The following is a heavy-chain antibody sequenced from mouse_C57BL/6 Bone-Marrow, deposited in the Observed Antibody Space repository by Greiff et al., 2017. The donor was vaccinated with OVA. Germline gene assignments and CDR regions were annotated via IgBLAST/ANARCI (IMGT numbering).Heavy chain of an antibody. D-gene: IGHD2-5*01. CDR2: IYPRSGNT. J-gene: IGHJ4*01. CDR3: ARYGRDSNYDAMDY. Sequence: VKVVESGAELARPGASVKLSCKASGYTFTSYGISWVKQRTGQGLEWIGEIYPRSGNTYYNEKFKGKATLTADKSSSTAYMELRSLTSEDSAVYFCARYGRDSNYDAMDYWGQGTSVTGAS. CDR1: GYTFTSYG. V-gene: IGHV1-81*01.